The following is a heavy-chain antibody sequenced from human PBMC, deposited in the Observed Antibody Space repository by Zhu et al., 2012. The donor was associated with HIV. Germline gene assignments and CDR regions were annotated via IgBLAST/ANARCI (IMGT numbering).Heavy chain of an antibody. V-gene: IGHV3-48*03. Sequence: EVQLVESGGGLVQPGGSLRLSCAASGFTFSSYEMNWVRQAPGEGAGSGVSYISSSGSTIYYADSVKGRFTISRDNAKNSLYLQMNSLRAEDTAVYYCARFDQHWGSPNFYYYYYGMDVWGQGTTVTGLL. CDR1: GFTFSSYE. CDR2: ISSSGSTI. D-gene: IGHD7-27*01. CDR3: ARFDQHWGSPNFYYYYYGMDV. J-gene: IGHJ6*02.